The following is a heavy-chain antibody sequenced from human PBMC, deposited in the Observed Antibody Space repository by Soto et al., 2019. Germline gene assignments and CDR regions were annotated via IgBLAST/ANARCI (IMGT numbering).Heavy chain of an antibody. CDR3: ARGPGIAAAGTISDY. V-gene: IGHV1-18*01. Sequence: GASVKVSCKASGYTFTSYGISWVRQAPGQGLEWMGWISAYNGNTNYAQKLQGRVTMTTDTSASTAYMELRSLRSDDTAVYYCARGPGIAAAGTISDYWGQGTLVTVSS. D-gene: IGHD6-13*01. J-gene: IGHJ4*02. CDR2: ISAYNGNT. CDR1: GYTFTSYG.